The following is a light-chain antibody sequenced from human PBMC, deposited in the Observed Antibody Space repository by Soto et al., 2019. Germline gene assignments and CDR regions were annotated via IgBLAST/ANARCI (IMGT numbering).Light chain of an antibody. Sequence: QSVLTQPPSASGTPGQRVTISCSGSSSNIGSNTVNWYQQLPGTAPKLLIYSNNQRPSGVPDRFSGSKSGTSASLAISGLQSDDEADHYCAAWDDSLNGVVFGGGTKVTVL. CDR2: SNN. V-gene: IGLV1-44*01. CDR1: SSNIGSNT. CDR3: AAWDDSLNGVV. J-gene: IGLJ2*01.